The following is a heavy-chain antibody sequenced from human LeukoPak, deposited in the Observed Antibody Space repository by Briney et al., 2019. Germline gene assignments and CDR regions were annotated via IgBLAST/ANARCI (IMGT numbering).Heavy chain of an antibody. V-gene: IGHV3-23*01. J-gene: IGHJ4*02. CDR2: ISNDGGNT. CDR3: AKSHSVEQRGYFDY. CDR1: GFTFTTYA. Sequence: PGGSLRLSCAASGFTFTTYAMSWVRQAPGKGLEWVSSISNDGGNTYYADSVKGRFTISRDNSRNTVYLKMNSLRDEDMAVYYCAKSHSVEQRGYFDYWGQGTLVPVSS. D-gene: IGHD1/OR15-1a*01.